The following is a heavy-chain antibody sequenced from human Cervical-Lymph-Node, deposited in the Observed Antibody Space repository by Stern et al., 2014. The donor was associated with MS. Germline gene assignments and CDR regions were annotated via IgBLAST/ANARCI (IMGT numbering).Heavy chain of an antibody. CDR3: ARRIRDGYDWDAFNI. V-gene: IGHV5-51*03. CDR1: VDSFSGYW. CDR2: IYPGDSDP. D-gene: IGHD5-24*01. J-gene: IGHJ3*02. Sequence: VQLVESGAEARKPGESLKISCKGSVDSFSGYWIGWVRQRPGKGLEWMGIIYPGDSDPKYSPSFQGQVTMSADKSINTAYLQWSSLKASDTAIYYCARRIRDGYDWDAFNIWGQGTMVTVSS.